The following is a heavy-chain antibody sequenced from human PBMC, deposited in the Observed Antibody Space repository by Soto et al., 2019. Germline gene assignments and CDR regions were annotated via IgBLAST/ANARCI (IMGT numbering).Heavy chain of an antibody. CDR3: ARDHEGPYCSGGSCYSLGGFDP. V-gene: IGHV1-69*13. D-gene: IGHD2-15*01. J-gene: IGHJ5*02. CDR2: IIPIFGTA. Sequence: SVKVSCKASGGTXSSYAISWVRQAPGQGLEWMGGIIPIFGTANYAQKFQGRVTITADESTSTAYMELSSLRSEDTAVYYCARDHEGPYCSGGSCYSLGGFDPWGQGTLVTVSS. CDR1: GGTXSSYA.